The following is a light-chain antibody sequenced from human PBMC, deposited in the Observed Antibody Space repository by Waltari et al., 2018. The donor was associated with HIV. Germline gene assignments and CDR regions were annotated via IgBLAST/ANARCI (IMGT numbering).Light chain of an antibody. J-gene: IGKJ3*01. V-gene: IGKV2-28*01. CDR1: ESLLRDNGYNY. CDR2: LGS. CDR3: MQAHQIPIT. Sequence: EIVMTQSPLSLAVTPGEPASISCRSSESLLRDNGYNYLDWFLQKPGQSPQLLIYLGSMRASGVPDRFRGSGSGTDFTLRISKVEAEDVGTYYCMQAHQIPITFGPGTKLHIK.